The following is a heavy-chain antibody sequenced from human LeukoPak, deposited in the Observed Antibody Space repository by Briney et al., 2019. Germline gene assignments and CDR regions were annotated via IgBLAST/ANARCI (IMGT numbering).Heavy chain of an antibody. CDR1: SGSISSYY. CDR3: GRQGYTASHYFLDY. D-gene: IGHD2-2*02. CDR2: IYTTGAT. J-gene: IGHJ4*02. V-gene: IGHV4-4*07. Sequence: SETLSLTCTVSSGSISSYYWGWVRQPPGKGLEWIGRIYTTGATHCNPSLKSRVTMSIDTSTNQFSLNLRSVTAADTAVYYCGRQGYTASHYFLDYWSQGTLVAVS.